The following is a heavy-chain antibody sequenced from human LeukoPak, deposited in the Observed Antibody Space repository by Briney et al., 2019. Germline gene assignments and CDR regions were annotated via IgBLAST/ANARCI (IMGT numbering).Heavy chain of an antibody. V-gene: IGHV3-23*01. D-gene: IGHD2-8*01. CDR2: ISGSGGST. CDR3: AREDHAVYNY. Sequence: GGSLRLSCAASGFTFSSYAMSWVRQAPGKGLEWVSAISGSGGSTYYADSVKGRFTISRDNAKNSLYLLMNSLRAEDTAVYYCAREDHAVYNYWGQGTLVTVSS. J-gene: IGHJ4*02. CDR1: GFTFSSYA.